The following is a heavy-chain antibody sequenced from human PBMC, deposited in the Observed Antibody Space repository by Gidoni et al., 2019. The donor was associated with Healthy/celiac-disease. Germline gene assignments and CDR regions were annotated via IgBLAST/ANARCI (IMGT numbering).Heavy chain of an antibody. Sequence: EVQLLESGGGLVQPGGSLRLSCAASGFTFSSYAMSGVRQAPGKGLEWVSAISGSGGSTYYADSVKGRFTISRDNSKNTLYLQMNSLRAEDTAVYYCAKSAHSSGSYYDAFDIWGQGTMVTVSS. D-gene: IGHD1-26*01. CDR1: GFTFSSYA. V-gene: IGHV3-23*01. CDR3: AKSAHSSGSYYDAFDI. CDR2: ISGSGGST. J-gene: IGHJ3*02.